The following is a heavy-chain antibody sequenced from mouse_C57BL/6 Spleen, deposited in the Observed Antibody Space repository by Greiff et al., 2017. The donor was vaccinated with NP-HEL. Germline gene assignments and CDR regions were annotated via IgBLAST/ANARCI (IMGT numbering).Heavy chain of an antibody. CDR1: GYTFTSYG. D-gene: IGHD2-1*01. Sequence: VQLQQSGAELARPGASVKLSCKASGYTFTSYGISWVKQRTGQGLEWIGEIYPRSGNTYYNEKFKGKATLTADKSSSTAYMELRSLTSEDSAVYFCASNYGNFAYWGQGTLVTVSA. CDR3: ASNYGNFAY. CDR2: IYPRSGNT. V-gene: IGHV1-81*01. J-gene: IGHJ3*01.